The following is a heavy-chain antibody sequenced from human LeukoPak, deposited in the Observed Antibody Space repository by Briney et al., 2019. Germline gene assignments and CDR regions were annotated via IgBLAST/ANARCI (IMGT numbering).Heavy chain of an antibody. CDR1: GFTFTSSA. CDR3: AAYCGGDCYSGGY. Sequence: SVKVSCKASGFTFTSSAVQWVRQARGQRLEWIGWIVVGSGNTNYAQKFQERVTITRDMSTSTAYMELSSLRSEDTAVYYCAAYCGGDCYSGGYWGQGALVTVSS. V-gene: IGHV1-58*01. D-gene: IGHD2-21*02. J-gene: IGHJ4*02. CDR2: IVVGSGNT.